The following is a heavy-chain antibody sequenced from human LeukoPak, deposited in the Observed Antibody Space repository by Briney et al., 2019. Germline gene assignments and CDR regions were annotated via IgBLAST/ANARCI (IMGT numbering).Heavy chain of an antibody. V-gene: IGHV3-49*04. CDR2: IRSKAYGGTT. Sequence: GGSLRLSCTASGFTFGDYAMSWVRQAPGKGLEWVGFIRSKAYGGTTEYAASVKGRFTISRDDSKSIAYLQMNSLKTEDTAVYYCTRSTRGPNWFDPWGQGTLATVSS. CDR1: GFTFGDYA. CDR3: TRSTRGPNWFDP. J-gene: IGHJ5*02. D-gene: IGHD1-1*01.